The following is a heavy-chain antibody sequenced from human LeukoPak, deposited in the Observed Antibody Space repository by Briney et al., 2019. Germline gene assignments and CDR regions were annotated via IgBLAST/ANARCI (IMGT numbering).Heavy chain of an antibody. Sequence: ASVKVSCKASGYTFTGYYMHWVRQAPGQGLEWMGRINPNSGGTNYAQKFQGRVTMTRDTSISTAYMELSRLRSDDTAVYYCARGGRDPYSGGPGDYYYGMDVWGQGTTVTVSS. V-gene: IGHV1-2*06. CDR3: ARGGRDPYSGGPGDYYYGMDV. D-gene: IGHD6-19*01. CDR1: GYTFTGYY. CDR2: INPNSGGT. J-gene: IGHJ6*02.